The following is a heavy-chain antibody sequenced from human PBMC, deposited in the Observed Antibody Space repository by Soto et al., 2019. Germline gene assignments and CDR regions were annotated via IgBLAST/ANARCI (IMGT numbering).Heavy chain of an antibody. J-gene: IGHJ6*02. V-gene: IGHV4-4*09. CDR2: ISSIGST. D-gene: IGHD3-9*01. CDR1: GGSVTSYF. CDR3: ARGLVIRPYYYHGMDV. Sequence: PSETLSLTCTVSGGSVTSYFWSWIRQSPGKGLEWIGYISSIGSTYYNPSLKSRVSVSRDTSKNQFSLKLSSVTTTDTAVYYCARGLVIRPYYYHGMDVWGQGTTVTVSS.